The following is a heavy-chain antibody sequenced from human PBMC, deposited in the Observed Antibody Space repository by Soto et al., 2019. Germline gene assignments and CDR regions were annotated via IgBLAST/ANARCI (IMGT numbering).Heavy chain of an antibody. CDR1: GFRFNNNA. J-gene: IGHJ4*01. Sequence: GGSLRLSCAASGFRFNNNAMNWVRQAPGKGLEWVSSISGSGDITYYADSVKGRFTISRDNSKNTLDLQMNSLRAEDTAVYYCAKDGGAVRPNYFDNWGQGTLVTVSS. V-gene: IGHV3-23*01. CDR2: ISGSGDIT. D-gene: IGHD3-10*01. CDR3: AKDGGAVRPNYFDN.